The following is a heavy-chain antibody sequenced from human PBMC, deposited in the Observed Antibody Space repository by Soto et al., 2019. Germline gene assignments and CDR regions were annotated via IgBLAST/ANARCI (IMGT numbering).Heavy chain of an antibody. Sequence: QVQLVQSGAEVKKPGASVKVSCKASGYTFTSYYMYWVRQAPGQGLEWMGIINPSGGSTSYAQKFQGRVTMTRDTSTSTVYMELSSLRSEDTAVYYCARDKLSRYNWNDWHSYYGMDVWGQGTTVTVSS. CDR1: GYTFTSYY. J-gene: IGHJ6*02. CDR2: INPSGGST. CDR3: ARDKLSRYNWNDWHSYYGMDV. D-gene: IGHD1-20*01. V-gene: IGHV1-46*01.